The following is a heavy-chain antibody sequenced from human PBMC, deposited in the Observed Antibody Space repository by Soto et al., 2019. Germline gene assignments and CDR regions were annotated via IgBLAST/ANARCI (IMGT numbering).Heavy chain of an antibody. Sequence: SETLSLTCTVSGGSISSGGYYWSWIRQHPGKGLEWIGYIYYSGSTYYNPSLKSRVTISVDTSKNQFSLKLSSVTAAETAVYYCARNGASHYYDSSGYGMDVWGQGTTVTVSS. CDR1: GGSISSGGYY. CDR3: ARNGASHYYDSSGYGMDV. CDR2: IYYSGST. V-gene: IGHV4-31*03. J-gene: IGHJ6*02. D-gene: IGHD3-22*01.